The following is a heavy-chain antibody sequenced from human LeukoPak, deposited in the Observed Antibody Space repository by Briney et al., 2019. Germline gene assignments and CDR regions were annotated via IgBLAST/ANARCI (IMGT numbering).Heavy chain of an antibody. CDR1: GGSIRSYY. J-gene: IGHJ4*02. V-gene: IGHV4-59*08. CDR2: IHYTGST. D-gene: IGHD5-18*01. Sequence: SETLSLTCTVSGGSIRSYYWSWIRQPPGKGLEWIGYIHYTGSTNYNPSLKSRVTISVDTSKNQFSLQLSSVTATDTAVYFCARSGYTYGFDYWGQGALVTVSS. CDR3: ARSGYTYGFDY.